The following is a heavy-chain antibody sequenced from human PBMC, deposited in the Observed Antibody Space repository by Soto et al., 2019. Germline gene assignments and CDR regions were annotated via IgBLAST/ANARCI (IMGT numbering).Heavy chain of an antibody. Sequence: SETLSLTCTVSGGSISSGGYYWSWIRQHPGKGLEWIGYIYYSGSTYYNPSLKSRVTISVDTSKNQFSLKLSSVTAADTAVYYCARDVLDYDILTGTYYYYYGMDVWGQGTTVTVSS. J-gene: IGHJ6*02. V-gene: IGHV4-31*03. CDR2: IYYSGST. CDR1: GGSISSGGYY. D-gene: IGHD3-9*01. CDR3: ARDVLDYDILTGTYYYYYGMDV.